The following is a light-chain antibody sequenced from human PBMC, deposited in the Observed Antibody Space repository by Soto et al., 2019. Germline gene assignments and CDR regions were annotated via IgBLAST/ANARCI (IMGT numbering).Light chain of an antibody. V-gene: IGLV2-14*01. CDR1: SSDVGGYNY. CDR2: EVT. J-gene: IGLJ1*01. CDR3: SSYTSRSTLV. Sequence: QSALTQPASVSGSPGQSITISCTGTSSDVGGYNYVSWYQQHPGKAPKLMIYEVTNRPSGVSNRFSGSKSGNTASLTISGLQAEDEADYYCSSYTSRSTLVFGT.